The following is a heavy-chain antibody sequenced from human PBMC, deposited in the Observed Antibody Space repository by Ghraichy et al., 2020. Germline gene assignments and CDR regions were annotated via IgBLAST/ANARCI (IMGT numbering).Heavy chain of an antibody. CDR2: ISASGGDT. D-gene: IGHD6-19*01. CDR3: AEDLRSSTPGWYGWFDP. J-gene: IGHJ5*02. Sequence: GGSLRLSCAASGFSFSTYAKAWVRQAPGKGLEWVASISASGGDTYYADSVKGRFTISRDNSKSTLFLQMTSLRAEDTALYYCAEDLRSSTPGWYGWFDPWGQGTLVTVSS. V-gene: IGHV3-23*01. CDR1: GFSFSTYA.